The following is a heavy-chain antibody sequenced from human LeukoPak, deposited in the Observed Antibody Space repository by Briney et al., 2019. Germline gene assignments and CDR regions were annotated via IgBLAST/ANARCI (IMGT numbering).Heavy chain of an antibody. CDR3: AKSGRGSGYLITVDY. CDR2: IKQDGSEK. D-gene: IGHD3-22*01. J-gene: IGHJ4*02. V-gene: IGHV3-7*03. CDR1: GFTFSSYW. Sequence: GGSLRLSCAASGFTFSSYWMSWVRQAPGKGLEWVANIKQDGSEKYYVDSVKGRFTISRDNAKNSLYLQMNSLRAEDTAVYYCAKSGRGSGYLITVDYWGQGTLVTVSS.